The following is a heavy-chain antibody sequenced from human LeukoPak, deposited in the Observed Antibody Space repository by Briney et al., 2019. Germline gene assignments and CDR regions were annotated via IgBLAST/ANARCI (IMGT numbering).Heavy chain of an antibody. CDR3: AADPTYYYDSSGYQYAL. Sequence: SVKVSYKASGFTFTSSAMQWVRQARGQRLEWIGWIVVGSGNTNYAQKFQERVTITRDMSTSTAYMELSSLRSEDTAVYYCAADPTYYYDSSGYQYALWGRGTLVTVSS. CDR2: IVVGSGNT. J-gene: IGHJ2*01. CDR1: GFTFTSSA. V-gene: IGHV1-58*02. D-gene: IGHD3-22*01.